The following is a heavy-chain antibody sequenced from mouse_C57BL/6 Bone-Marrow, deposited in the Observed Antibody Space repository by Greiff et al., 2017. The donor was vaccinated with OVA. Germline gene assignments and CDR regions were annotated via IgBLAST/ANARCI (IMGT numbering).Heavy chain of an antibody. CDR3: ARSWYSNYLFAY. J-gene: IGHJ3*01. CDR1: GYTFTDYY. V-gene: IGHV1-26*01. D-gene: IGHD2-5*01. CDR2: INPNNGGT. Sequence: EVQLQQSGPELVKPGASVKISCKASGYTFTDYYMNWVKQSHGKSLEWIGDINPNNGGTSYNQKFKGKATLTVDKSSSTAYMELRSLTSEDSAVYYCARSWYSNYLFAYWGQGTLVTVSA.